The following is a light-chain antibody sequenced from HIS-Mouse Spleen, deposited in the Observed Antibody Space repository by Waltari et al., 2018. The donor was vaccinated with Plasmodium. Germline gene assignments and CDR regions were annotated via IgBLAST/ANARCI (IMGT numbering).Light chain of an antibody. CDR3: QQYDNLPLT. J-gene: IGKJ4*01. CDR2: DAS. CDR1: QDISNS. V-gene: IGKV1-33*01. Sequence: DIQMTKYPSSLSASVGNRVSITCQASQDISNSLNWYQQKPGKAPKLLIYDASNLETGVPSRFSGSGSGTDFTFTISSLQPEDIATYYCQQYDNLPLTFGGGTKVEIK.